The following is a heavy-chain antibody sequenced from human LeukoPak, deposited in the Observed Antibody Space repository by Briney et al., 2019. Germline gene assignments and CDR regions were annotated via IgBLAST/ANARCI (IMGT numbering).Heavy chain of an antibody. CDR3: ARRGADIVVVVAAKGDYYFDY. CDR2: INHSGST. V-gene: IGHV4-34*01. Sequence: SETLSLTCAVYGGSFGGYYWSWIRQPPGKGLEWIGEINHSGSTNYNPSLKSRVTISVDTSKNQFSLKLSSVTAADTAVYYCARRGADIVVVVAAKGDYYFDYWGQGILVTVSS. J-gene: IGHJ4*02. CDR1: GGSFGGYY. D-gene: IGHD2-15*01.